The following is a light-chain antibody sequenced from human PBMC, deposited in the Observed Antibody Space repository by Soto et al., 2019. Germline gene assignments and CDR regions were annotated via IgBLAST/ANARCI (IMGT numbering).Light chain of an antibody. V-gene: IGKV1-27*01. CDR3: QKYNHAPRT. Sequence: DIQMTQSPSSLSASVGDTVTIACRASQGISNYLAGYRQKPGQVPNLLIYAASTLQSGVPSRFSGSGSGTDFTLTISSLRPEDVATYYCQKYNHAPRTFGEGTKVEI. J-gene: IGKJ1*01. CDR1: QGISNY. CDR2: AAS.